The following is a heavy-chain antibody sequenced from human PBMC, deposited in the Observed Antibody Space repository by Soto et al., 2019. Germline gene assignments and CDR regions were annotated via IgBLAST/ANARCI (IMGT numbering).Heavy chain of an antibody. CDR2: ISYDGSNR. V-gene: IGHV3-30*18. J-gene: IGHJ6*02. D-gene: IGHD5-18*01. CDR1: GDSGFSFSSYG. CDR3: AKDRMVRSYYYGMDG. Sequence: QVHLVESGGGVVQPGGSLRLSCAASGDSGFSFSSYGIHWVRQAPGKGLEWVSVISYDGSNRHFADSVKGRFAVSRDAAMHTVYLQMNALRPEDTAVYYCAKDRMVRSYYYGMDGWGQGTTVTVSS.